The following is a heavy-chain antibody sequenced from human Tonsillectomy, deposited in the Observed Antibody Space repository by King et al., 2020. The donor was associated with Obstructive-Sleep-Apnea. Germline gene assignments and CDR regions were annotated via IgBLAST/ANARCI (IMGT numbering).Heavy chain of an antibody. CDR1: GGSFRDYY. D-gene: IGHD2-15*01. J-gene: IGHJ5*02. CDR2: INHSGSS. Sequence: VQLQQWGTGLLKPSETLSLTCAVYGGSFRDYYWSWIRQPPGKGLEWIGEINHSGSSNYNPSLKSRVTISVDTSTNQFSLKLSSVTAADTAVYYCASGVVVVVAATRGWSFDPWGQGTLVTVSS. V-gene: IGHV4-34*01. CDR3: ASGVVVVVAATRGWSFDP.